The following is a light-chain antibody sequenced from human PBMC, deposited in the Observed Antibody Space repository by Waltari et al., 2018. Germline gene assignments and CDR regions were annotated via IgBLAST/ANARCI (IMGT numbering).Light chain of an antibody. CDR1: HSFSSDY. V-gene: IGKV3-20*01. Sequence: LTQSPGTLSLSPGDRATLSCRASHSFSSDYLAWYQQRPGQAPSLLISGTSSRATGIPDRFSGRESGTDFTLTISRLEPEDVAVYYCLQYDTAPKTFGQGTKVDI. J-gene: IGKJ1*01. CDR3: LQYDTAPKT. CDR2: GTS.